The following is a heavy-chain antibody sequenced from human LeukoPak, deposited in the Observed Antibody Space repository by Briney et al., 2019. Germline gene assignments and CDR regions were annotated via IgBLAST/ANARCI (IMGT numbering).Heavy chain of an antibody. D-gene: IGHD5-12*01. CDR3: ARGGYSGYAGIDY. V-gene: IGHV3-7*04. Sequence: PGGSLRLSCAASGFTFSSYWMSWVRQAPGKGLEWVANMKQDGSEKYYVDSVKGRFTISRDNAKNSLYLQMNSLRAEDTAVYYCARGGYSGYAGIDYWGQGTLVTVSS. CDR1: GFTFSSYW. CDR2: MKQDGSEK. J-gene: IGHJ4*02.